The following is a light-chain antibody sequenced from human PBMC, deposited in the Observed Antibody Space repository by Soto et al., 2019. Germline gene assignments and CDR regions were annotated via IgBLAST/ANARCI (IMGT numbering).Light chain of an antibody. CDR3: QQYDNFAVS. J-gene: IGKJ3*01. CDR1: QDISNF. CDR2: DAS. Sequence: DIQMTQSPSSLSASVGDRVTITCQASQDISNFLNWYQQKPGKAPKLLIYDASNLETGVPSRFSGSGSQTDFTLTISNLLPEDIATYYCQQYDNFAVSFGPGTNVDIK. V-gene: IGKV1-33*01.